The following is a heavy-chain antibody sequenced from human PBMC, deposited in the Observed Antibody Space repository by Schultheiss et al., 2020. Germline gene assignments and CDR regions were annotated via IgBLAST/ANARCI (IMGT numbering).Heavy chain of an antibody. D-gene: IGHD2-15*01. CDR2: IYTSGST. V-gene: IGHV4-61*02. CDR1: GGSISSGSYY. CDR3: VVVADV. J-gene: IGHJ6*02. Sequence: SETLSLTCTVSGGSISSGSYYWSWIRQPAGKGLEWIGRIYTSGSTNYNPSLKSRVTISVDKSKNQFSLKLSSVTAADTAVYYCVVVADVWGQGTTVTVYS.